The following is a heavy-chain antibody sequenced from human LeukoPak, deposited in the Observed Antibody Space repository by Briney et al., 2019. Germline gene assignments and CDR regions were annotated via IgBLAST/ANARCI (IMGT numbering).Heavy chain of an antibody. J-gene: IGHJ3*02. V-gene: IGHV3-53*01. D-gene: IGHD3-3*01. Sequence: GGSLRLSCAASGFTFSSYGMHWVRQAPGKGLEWVSVIYSGGSTYYADSVKGRFTISRDNSKNTLYLQMNSLRAEDTAVYYCARLRPDFSSGYPTEGAFDIWGQGTMVTVSS. CDR2: IYSGGST. CDR1: GFTFSSYG. CDR3: ARLRPDFSSGYPTEGAFDI.